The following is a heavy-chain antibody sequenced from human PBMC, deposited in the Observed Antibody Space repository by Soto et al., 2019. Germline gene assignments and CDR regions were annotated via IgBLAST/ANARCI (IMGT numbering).Heavy chain of an antibody. CDR1: GGSISTYY. CDR2: DYYGGSA. V-gene: IGHV4-59*01. J-gene: IGHJ4*02. CDR3: ARLPRGYFYGAGGD. Sequence: QVQLQESGPGLVKPSETLSLTCTVSGGSISTYYCSWIRQSPGKGLEWIGYDYYGGSANYNPSLPNRVTISVDTSKNQFPLKGSSVTAADTAVYSCARLPRGYFYGAGGDGGQGTLVTVAS. D-gene: IGHD5-18*01.